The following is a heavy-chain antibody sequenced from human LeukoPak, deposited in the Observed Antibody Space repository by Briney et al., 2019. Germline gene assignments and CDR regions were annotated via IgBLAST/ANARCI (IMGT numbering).Heavy chain of an antibody. J-gene: IGHJ3*02. CDR2: IYYSGST. CDR1: GGSISSSSYY. CDR3: ARFFPTPGITIFGVAKDGAFDI. D-gene: IGHD3-3*01. Sequence: PSQTLSLTCTVSGGSISSSSYYWGWIRQPPGKGLEWIGSIYYSGSTYYNPSLKSRVTISVDTSKNQFSLKLSSVTAADTAVYYCARFFPTPGITIFGVAKDGAFDIWGQGTMVTVSS. V-gene: IGHV4-39*01.